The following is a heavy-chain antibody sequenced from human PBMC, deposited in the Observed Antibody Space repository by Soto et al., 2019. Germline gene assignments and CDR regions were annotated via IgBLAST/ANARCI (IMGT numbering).Heavy chain of an antibody. CDR3: ARDSNGDPYYFDY. D-gene: IGHD4-17*01. Sequence: SETLSLTCTVSGGSIRSYYWSWIRQPPGKGLEWIGYIYYSGSTNYNPSLKSRVTISVDTSKNQFSLKLSSVTAADTAVYYCARDSNGDPYYFDYWGQGTLVTVSS. J-gene: IGHJ4*02. CDR2: IYYSGST. CDR1: GGSIRSYY. V-gene: IGHV4-59*01.